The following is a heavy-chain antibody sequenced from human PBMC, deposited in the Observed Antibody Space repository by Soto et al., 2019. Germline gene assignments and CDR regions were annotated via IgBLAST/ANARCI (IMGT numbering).Heavy chain of an antibody. Sequence: QVQLQESGPGLVKPSETLSLTCTVSGGSISSYYWSWIRQPPGKGLEWIGYIYYSGSTNYNPSLKSRVTISVDTSKNQFSLKLSSVTAADTAVYYCAKNYGNAFGIWGQGTMVTVSS. V-gene: IGHV4-59*01. CDR2: IYYSGST. D-gene: IGHD3-10*01. CDR3: AKNYGNAFGI. J-gene: IGHJ3*02. CDR1: GGSISSYY.